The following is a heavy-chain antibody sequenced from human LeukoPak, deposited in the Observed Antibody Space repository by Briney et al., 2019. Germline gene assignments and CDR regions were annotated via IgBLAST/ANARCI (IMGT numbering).Heavy chain of an antibody. CDR1: GFTFRSHG. D-gene: IGHD3-3*01. CDR2: LSSSGSAF. J-gene: IGHJ4*02. Sequence: GGSLRLSCVASGFTFRSHGMNWVRQVPGKGLEWIAYLSSSGSAFSYADSVKGRFTIARDNAKNSVYLEMNSLRADDTAVYYCARSARLMKGVVEVTALDDWGQGTLVTVSS. V-gene: IGHV3-48*03. CDR3: ARSARLMKGVVEVTALDD.